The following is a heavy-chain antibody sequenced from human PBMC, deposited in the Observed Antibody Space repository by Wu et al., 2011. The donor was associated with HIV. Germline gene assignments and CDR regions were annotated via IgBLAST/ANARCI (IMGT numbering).Heavy chain of an antibody. J-gene: IGHJ4*02. D-gene: IGHD3-10*01. CDR2: HPIFGTA. V-gene: IGHV1-69*06. CDR3: ARGDPATGKFGASPYFDF. Sequence: QSGAEVKKAGSSVKVSCKASGNTFSGYAVSWVRQAPGQGLEWMEDHPIFGTANYAQKFQGRVTITADKSTNTAYMELSSLRSEDTAVYFCARGDPATGKFGASPYFDFWGQGTLVTVSS. CDR1: GNTFSGYA.